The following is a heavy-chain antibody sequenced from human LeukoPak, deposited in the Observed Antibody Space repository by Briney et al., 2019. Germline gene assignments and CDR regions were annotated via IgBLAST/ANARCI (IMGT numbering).Heavy chain of an antibody. CDR2: INPNSGGT. D-gene: IGHD1-26*01. V-gene: IGHV1-2*04. CDR3: ARGRASEWELFPRYYYYGMDV. J-gene: IGHJ6*02. CDR1: GYTFTGYY. Sequence: GASVKVSCKASGYTFTGYYMHWVRQAPGQGLEWMGWINPNSGGTNYAQKFQGWVTMTRDTSISTAYMELSRLRSDDTAVYYCARGRASEWELFPRYYYYGMDVWGQGTTVTVSS.